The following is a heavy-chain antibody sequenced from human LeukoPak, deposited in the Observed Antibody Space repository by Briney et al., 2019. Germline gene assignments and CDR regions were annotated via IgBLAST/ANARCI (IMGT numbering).Heavy chain of an antibody. Sequence: GGSLRLSCAASAFTFSSYWMHWVRQAPGKGLVWVSRINSDGSSTSYADSVKGRFTISRDNAKNTLYLQMNSLRAEDTGVYYCARDLAPEYPRYYFDYWGQGTLVTVSS. CDR1: AFTFSSYW. V-gene: IGHV3-74*01. D-gene: IGHD2/OR15-2a*01. CDR2: INSDGSST. J-gene: IGHJ4*02. CDR3: ARDLAPEYPRYYFDY.